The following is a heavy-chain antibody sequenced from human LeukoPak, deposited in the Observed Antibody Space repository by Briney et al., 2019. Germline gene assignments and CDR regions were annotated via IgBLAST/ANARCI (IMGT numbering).Heavy chain of an antibody. D-gene: IGHD3-10*01. J-gene: IGHJ2*01. Sequence: QPGRSLRLSCEASGFSFSTYDMHWVRQAPGKGLEWVALIWFDGSNKHYADSVKGRFTISRDNSKNTMYLQMDSLRAEDTAVYYCARVVSYYGSSYRLLDLWGRGTLVTVSS. CDR2: IWFDGSNK. CDR1: GFSFSTYD. V-gene: IGHV3-33*01. CDR3: ARVVSYYGSSYRLLDL.